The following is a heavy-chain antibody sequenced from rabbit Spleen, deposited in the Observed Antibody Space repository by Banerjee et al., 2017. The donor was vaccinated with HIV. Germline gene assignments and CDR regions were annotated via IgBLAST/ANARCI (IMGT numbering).Heavy chain of an antibody. CDR3: ARNYVNAFDP. CDR2: IYGGNSHNS. CDR1: GFTLSSYYM. Sequence: QEQLKESGGGLVQPGGSLKLSCKASGFTLSSYYMNWVRQAPGKGLEWIGYIYGGNSHNSFYANWAKGRFTVSKTSSTTVTLQMTSLTAADTATYFCARNYVNAFDPWGQGTLVTVS. V-gene: IGHV1S45*01. D-gene: IGHD1-1*01. J-gene: IGHJ2*01.